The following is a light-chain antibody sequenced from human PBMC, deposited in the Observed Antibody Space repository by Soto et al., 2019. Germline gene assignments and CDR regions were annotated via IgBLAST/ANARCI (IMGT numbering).Light chain of an antibody. CDR2: DAS. CDR1: QSISSW. J-gene: IGKJ2*01. CDR3: QQYGSYWYT. Sequence: DIQMTQSPSTLSASVGDRVTITCRASQSISSWLAWYQQKPGKAPKVLIYDASNLESGVPSRFSGSGSGTEFTLTISSLQPDDFATYYGQQYGSYWYTFGQGTKLEIK. V-gene: IGKV1-5*01.